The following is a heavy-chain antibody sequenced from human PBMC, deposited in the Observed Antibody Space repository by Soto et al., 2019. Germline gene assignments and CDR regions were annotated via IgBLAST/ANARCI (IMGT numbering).Heavy chain of an antibody. J-gene: IGHJ2*01. CDR2: ISYDGSNK. Sequence: QVQLVESGGGVVQPGRSLRLSCAASGFTFSSYGMHWVRQAPGKGLEWVAVISYDGSNKYYADSVKGRFTISRDNSKNPVHRQRASRRAEERALYYCGKGDTYYFDSSGYGDWYFDLWGRGTLVTVSS. V-gene: IGHV3-30*18. CDR1: GFTFSSYG. D-gene: IGHD3-22*01. CDR3: GKGDTYYFDSSGYGDWYFDL.